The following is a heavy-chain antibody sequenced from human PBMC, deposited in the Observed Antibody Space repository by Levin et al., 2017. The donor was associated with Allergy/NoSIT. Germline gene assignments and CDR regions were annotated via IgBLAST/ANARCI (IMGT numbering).Heavy chain of an antibody. CDR2: IYPGDSDT. D-gene: IGHD6-13*01. Sequence: NLGESLKISCKGSGYSFTSYWIGWVRQMPGKGLEWMGVIYPGDSDTRYSPSFQGQVTISADKSISTAYVQWSSLKDSDSAMYYCARQMRYTSGWYPNWYFDLWGRGTLVTVSS. CDR1: GYSFTSYW. J-gene: IGHJ2*01. V-gene: IGHV5-51*01. CDR3: ARQMRYTSGWYPNWYFDL.